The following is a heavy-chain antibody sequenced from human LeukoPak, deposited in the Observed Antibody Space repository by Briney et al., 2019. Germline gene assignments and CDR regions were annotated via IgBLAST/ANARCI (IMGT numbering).Heavy chain of an antibody. CDR2: IYYSGST. Sequence: SQTLSLTCTVSGGSISSGGYYWSWIRQHPGKGLEWIGYIYYSGSTNYNPSLKSRVTISVDTSKNQFSLKLSSVTAADTAVYYCARERRPTYYDFWSGYYIWGQGTLVTVSS. CDR3: ARERRPTYYDFWSGYYI. D-gene: IGHD3-3*01. V-gene: IGHV4-31*03. CDR1: GGSISSGGYY. J-gene: IGHJ4*02.